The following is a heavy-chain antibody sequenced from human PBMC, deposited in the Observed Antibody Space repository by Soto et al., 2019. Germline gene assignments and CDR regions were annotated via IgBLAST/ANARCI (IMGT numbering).Heavy chain of an antibody. CDR3: ARIPMVRGVALDY. Sequence: QVQLQESGPGLVKPSETLSLTCTVSGGSISSYYWSWIRQHPRKGLEWIGYIYDSGSTNYNPSLKIRVTISVDTAKNQFSLKLISVTAADTAVYYCARIPMVRGVALDYWCQGPLVTVSS. CDR2: IYDSGST. D-gene: IGHD3-10*01. V-gene: IGHV4-59*01. CDR1: GGSISSYY. J-gene: IGHJ4*02.